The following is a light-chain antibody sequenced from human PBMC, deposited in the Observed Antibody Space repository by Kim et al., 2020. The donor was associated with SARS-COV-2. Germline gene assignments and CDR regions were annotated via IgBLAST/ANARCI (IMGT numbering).Light chain of an antibody. CDR3: QHSNNWPYT. J-gene: IGKJ2*01. CDR2: AAS. V-gene: IGKV3-15*01. CDR1: QSVGSN. Sequence: EIVMTQSPATLSVSPGEGVTLSCRASQSVGSNLAWYQQKPGQAPRLLIYAASTRATGIPATFSASGSGTEFTLNISSLQSEDFAVYYCQHSNNWPYTCRRGTKLEI.